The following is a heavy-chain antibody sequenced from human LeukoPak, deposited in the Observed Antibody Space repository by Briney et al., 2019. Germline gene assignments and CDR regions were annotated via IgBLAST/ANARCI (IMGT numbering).Heavy chain of an antibody. CDR1: GWSFNDYY. CDR2: INARGDT. D-gene: IGHD2-2*01. V-gene: IGHV4-34*01. CDR3: ARGQVPAARGYNWFDP. Sequence: PSETLSLTCAVHGWSFNDYYWNWIRQPPGKGLEWIGEINARGDTSYNPSLKSRVTISVDTSKKQFSLRLTSMIAADTALYYCARGQVPAARGYNWFDPWGQGTLDTVSS. J-gene: IGHJ5*02.